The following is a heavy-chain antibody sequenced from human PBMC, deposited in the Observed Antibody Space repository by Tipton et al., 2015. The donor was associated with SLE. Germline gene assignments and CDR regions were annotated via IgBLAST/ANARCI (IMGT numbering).Heavy chain of an antibody. D-gene: IGHD3-16*01. Sequence: LVKPGAEVKRPGASVKVSCKASGYTFTSYCITWVRQAPGQGLEWMGWISGYNGNTNYAQKLQGRVTMTTDTSTSTAYMELRSLRSDDTAVYYCARLGDWDFYYYMDVWGKGTTVTVSS. J-gene: IGHJ6*03. CDR1: GYTFTSYC. V-gene: IGHV1-18*01. CDR3: ARLGDWDFYYYMDV. CDR2: ISGYNGNT.